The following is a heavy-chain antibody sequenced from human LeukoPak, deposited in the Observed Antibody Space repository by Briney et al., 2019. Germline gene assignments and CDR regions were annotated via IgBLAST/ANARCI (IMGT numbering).Heavy chain of an antibody. CDR3: ASRYYYDSGGAFDI. V-gene: IGHV3-74*01. J-gene: IGHJ3*02. Sequence: GGSLRLSCAASGFTFSNYWMHWVRQVPGKGLVWVSRINGDGSGISYADSVKGRFTISRDNAKNTLFLQMNSLRAEDTAVYYCASRYYYDSGGAFDIWGQGTLVTVSS. CDR2: INGDGSGI. CDR1: GFTFSNYW. D-gene: IGHD3-22*01.